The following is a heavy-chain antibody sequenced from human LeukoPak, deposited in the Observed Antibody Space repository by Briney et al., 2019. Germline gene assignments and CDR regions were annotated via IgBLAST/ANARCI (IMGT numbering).Heavy chain of an antibody. D-gene: IGHD3-22*01. CDR1: GYTFTSYY. Sequence: WASVKVSCKASGYTFTSYYMHWVRQAPGQGLEWMGIINPSGGSTSYAQKFQGRVTMTRDTSTSTVYMELSSLRSEDTAVYYCARDQPAHDYYDSSGLTYYFDYWGQGTLVTVSS. CDR3: ARDQPAHDYYDSSGLTYYFDY. V-gene: IGHV1-46*01. J-gene: IGHJ4*02. CDR2: INPSGGST.